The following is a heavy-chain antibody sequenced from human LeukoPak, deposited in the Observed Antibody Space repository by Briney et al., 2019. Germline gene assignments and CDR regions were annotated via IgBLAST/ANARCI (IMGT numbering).Heavy chain of an antibody. CDR1: GGSISSSSYY. CDR3: AREGGPYRPLDY. CDR2: IYYSGTT. J-gene: IGHJ4*02. Sequence: PSETLSLTCTVSGGSISSSSYYWGWIRQTPGEGLEWIATIYYSGTTYYSPSLKSRVTISVDTSKNQFSLKLSSVTAADTAVYYCAREGGPYRPLDYSGQGTLVTVSS. V-gene: IGHV4-39*02.